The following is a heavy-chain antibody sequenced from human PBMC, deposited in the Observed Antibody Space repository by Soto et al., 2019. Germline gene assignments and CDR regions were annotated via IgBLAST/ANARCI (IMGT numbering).Heavy chain of an antibody. CDR3: ARGRGYSYGLDP. CDR2: ISYSGTT. CDR1: GGSISSSSYY. Sequence: SETLSLTCTVSGGSISSSSYYWGWIRQPPGEGLEWIGFISYSGTTSYSPSLKSRVAISLDTSKNQFSLSLSSVTAADTAVYYCARGRGYSYGLDPWGQGTLVTAPQ. J-gene: IGHJ5*02. V-gene: IGHV4-30-4*08. D-gene: IGHD5-18*01.